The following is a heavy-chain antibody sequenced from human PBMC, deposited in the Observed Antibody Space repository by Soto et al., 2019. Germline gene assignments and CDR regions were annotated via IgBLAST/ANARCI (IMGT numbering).Heavy chain of an antibody. D-gene: IGHD3-16*01. CDR1: GYTFTSYG. Sequence: GASVKVSCKASGYTFTSYGISWVRQAPGQGLEWMGWISAYNGNTNYAQKLQGRFTMTPDTSTSTAYMELRSLRSDDTAVYYCARDLIPLPNWFDPWGQGTLVTVSS. V-gene: IGHV1-18*01. CDR2: ISAYNGNT. J-gene: IGHJ5*02. CDR3: ARDLIPLPNWFDP.